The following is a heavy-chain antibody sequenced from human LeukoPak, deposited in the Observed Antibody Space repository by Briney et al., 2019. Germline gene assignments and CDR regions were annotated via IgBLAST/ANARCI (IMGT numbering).Heavy chain of an antibody. V-gene: IGHV4-59*08. J-gene: IGHJ4*02. CDR1: GGSISSYY. Sequence: SETLSLTCTVSGGSISSYYWSWIRQPPGKGLEWFGYIYYSGSTNYNPSLKSRVTISVDTSKNQFSLKLSSVTAADTAVYYCARQSVVAATVFDYWGQGTLVTVSS. CDR2: IYYSGST. CDR3: ARQSVVAATVFDY. D-gene: IGHD2-15*01.